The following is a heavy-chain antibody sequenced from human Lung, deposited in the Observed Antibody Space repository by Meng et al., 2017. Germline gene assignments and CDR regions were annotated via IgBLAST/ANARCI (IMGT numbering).Heavy chain of an antibody. D-gene: IGHD3-10*01. CDR2: LSGGGFTT. CDR1: GFSFRSYA. CDR3: AKYSYGLGDYLDY. V-gene: IGHV3-23*04. J-gene: IGHJ4*02. Sequence: EVQLVVPGGGLVQPGGSRSLSCAASGFSFRSYAMNWVRPAPGKGMEWVSALSGGGFTTYYADSVKGRFAISRHNSKNTHYLQMNSLRAEDTALYYCAKYSYGLGDYLDYWGQGALVTVSS.